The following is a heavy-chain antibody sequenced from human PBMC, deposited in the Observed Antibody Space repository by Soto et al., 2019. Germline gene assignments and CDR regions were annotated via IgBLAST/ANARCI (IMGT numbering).Heavy chain of an antibody. V-gene: IGHV3-23*01. J-gene: IGHJ3*02. Sequence: EVQLLESGGGLVQPGGSLRLSCAASGFTFSSYAMSWVRQAPGKGLEWVSAISGSGGSTYYADSVKGRFTISRDNSKNTLYLQMNSLRAEDTAVYYCARMVRGDHDAFDIWGQGTMVTVSS. CDR2: ISGSGGST. CDR1: GFTFSSYA. CDR3: ARMVRGDHDAFDI. D-gene: IGHD3-10*01.